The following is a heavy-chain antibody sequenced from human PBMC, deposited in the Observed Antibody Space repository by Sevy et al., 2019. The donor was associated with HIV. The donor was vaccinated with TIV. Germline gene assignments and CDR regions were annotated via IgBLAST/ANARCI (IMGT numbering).Heavy chain of an antibody. CDR2: VDPSAGNT. Sequence: ASVKVSCKASGDTFTNNYIHWVRQAPGQGLEWMGMVDPSAGNTTYAQKFQGRVTMTRETSTSILYMDLSSLRSEDTAVYYCVRADPDQHFDSWGQRTLVTVSS. V-gene: IGHV1-46*01. CDR1: GDTFTNNY. J-gene: IGHJ4*02. CDR3: VRADPDQHFDS.